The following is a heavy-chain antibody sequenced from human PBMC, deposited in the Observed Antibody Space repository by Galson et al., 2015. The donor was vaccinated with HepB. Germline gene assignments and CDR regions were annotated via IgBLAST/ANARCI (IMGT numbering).Heavy chain of an antibody. V-gene: IGHV1-46*04. D-gene: IGHD1-26*01. CDR1: GYTFTSYY. J-gene: IGHJ4*02. CDR3: ASSSWVGAYFDY. Sequence: SVKVSCKASGYTFTSYYMHWVRQAPGQGLEWMGIINPSGGSTSYAQKLQGRVTMTRDTSTSTVYMELSSLRSEDTAVYYCASSSWVGAYFDYWGQGTLVTVSS. CDR2: INPSGGST.